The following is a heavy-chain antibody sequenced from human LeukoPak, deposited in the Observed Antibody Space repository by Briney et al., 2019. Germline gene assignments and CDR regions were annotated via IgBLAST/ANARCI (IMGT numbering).Heavy chain of an antibody. CDR2: ISAYNVNT. CDR1: GYTFTSYG. CDR3: ARGEMTTVTTFAFDI. J-gene: IGHJ3*02. Sequence: GASVKVSCKASGYTFTSYGIRWVRQAPGQGLERMGWISAYNVNTNYAQKLQGRGTMTTDTSTSTAYMELRSLRSDDTAVYYCARGEMTTVTTFAFDIWGQGTMVTVSS. D-gene: IGHD4-17*01. V-gene: IGHV1-18*01.